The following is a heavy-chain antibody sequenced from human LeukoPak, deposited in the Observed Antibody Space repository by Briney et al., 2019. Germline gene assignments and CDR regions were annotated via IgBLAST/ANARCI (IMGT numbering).Heavy chain of an antibody. Sequence: ASVKVSCKACGGTFSSYAISWVRQAPGQGLEWMGRIIPILGTANYAQKFQGRVTITTDESTSTAYMELSSLRSEDTAVYYCASDQNFYDSSGYYYVEGRPPGYLGQGTLVTVSS. CDR3: ASDQNFYDSSGYYYVEGRPPGY. J-gene: IGHJ4*02. V-gene: IGHV1-69*05. CDR2: IIPILGTA. D-gene: IGHD3-22*01. CDR1: GGTFSSYA.